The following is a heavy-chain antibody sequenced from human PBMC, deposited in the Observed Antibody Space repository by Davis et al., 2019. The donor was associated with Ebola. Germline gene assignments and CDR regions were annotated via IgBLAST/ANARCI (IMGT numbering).Heavy chain of an antibody. CDR1: GFTFSSYG. Sequence: GGSLRLSCAVSGFTFSSYGMFWVRQAPGKGMEWVAVISPDGSDKNYADSVKGRFTISRDNPKNTLYLQMNSLRPEDTAVYYWVKTRSNWWNDALDMWGQGTMVTVSS. CDR2: ISPDGSDK. J-gene: IGHJ3*02. D-gene: IGHD2-8*02. V-gene: IGHV3-30*18. CDR3: VKTRSNWWNDALDM.